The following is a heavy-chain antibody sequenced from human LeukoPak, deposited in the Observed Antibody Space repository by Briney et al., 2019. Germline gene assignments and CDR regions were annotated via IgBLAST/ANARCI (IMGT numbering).Heavy chain of an antibody. CDR2: TSYDATNK. J-gene: IGHJ4*02. D-gene: IGHD4-17*01. Sequence: PGGSLRLSCAASGFTFINYGMHWVRQAPGKGLEWVAVTSYDATNKYYADSVKGRFTISRDNSKNTLYLQMNSLKTDDTAVYYCANYGDYQYFDYWGQGTPVTVSS. CDR1: GFTFINYG. CDR3: ANYGDYQYFDY. V-gene: IGHV3-30*18.